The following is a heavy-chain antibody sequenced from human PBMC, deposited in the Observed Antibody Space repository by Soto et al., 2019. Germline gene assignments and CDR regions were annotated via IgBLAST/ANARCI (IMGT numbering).Heavy chain of an antibody. CDR1: GFTFSNAW. V-gene: IGHV3-15*07. CDR2: IKSKTDGGTT. Sequence: GGSLRLSCAASGFTFSNAWMNWVRQAPGKGLEWVGRIKSKTDGGTTDYAAPVKGRFTISRDDSKNTLYLQMNSLKTEDTAVYYCTTGYYDFWSGYYPGYWGQGTLVTVS. J-gene: IGHJ4*02. D-gene: IGHD3-3*01. CDR3: TTGYYDFWSGYYPGY.